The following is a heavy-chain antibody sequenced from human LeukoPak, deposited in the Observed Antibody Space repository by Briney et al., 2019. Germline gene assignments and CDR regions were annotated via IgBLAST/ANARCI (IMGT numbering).Heavy chain of an antibody. D-gene: IGHD6-19*01. J-gene: IGHJ3*02. Sequence: GGSLRLSCAASGFTVSSNYMSWVRQAPGKGLEWVSVIYSGGSTYYADSVKGRFTISRDNSKNTLYLQMNSLRAEDTAVYYCAKAVAGSYDAFDIWGQGTMVTVSS. CDR2: IYSGGST. CDR1: GFTVSSNY. CDR3: AKAVAGSYDAFDI. V-gene: IGHV3-53*01.